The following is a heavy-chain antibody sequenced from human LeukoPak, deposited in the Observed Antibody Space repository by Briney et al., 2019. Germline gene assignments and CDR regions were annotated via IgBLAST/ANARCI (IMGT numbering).Heavy chain of an antibody. CDR1: GFTFSSYS. CDR2: ISSSSSTI. CDR3: ARDDTSGAFDI. Sequence: GGSLRLSCAASGFTFSSYSMNWVHQAPGKGLEWVSNISSSSSTIYYADSVKGRFTISRDNAKNSLYLQMNSLRAEDTAVYYCARDDTSGAFDIWGQGTMVTVSS. J-gene: IGHJ3*02. V-gene: IGHV3-48*01.